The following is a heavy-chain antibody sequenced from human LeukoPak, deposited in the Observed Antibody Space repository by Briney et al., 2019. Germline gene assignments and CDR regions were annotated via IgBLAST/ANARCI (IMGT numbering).Heavy chain of an antibody. CDR3: AVQNIVVVVAATSAYYGMDV. Sequence: ASVKVSCKASGGTFSSYAISWVRQAPGQGLEWMGGIIPIFGTANYAQKFQGRVTITADESTSTAYMELSSLRSEDTAVYYCAVQNIVVVVAATSAYYGMDVWGQGTTVTVSS. CDR2: IIPIFGTA. CDR1: GGTFSSYA. D-gene: IGHD2-15*01. V-gene: IGHV1-69*13. J-gene: IGHJ6*02.